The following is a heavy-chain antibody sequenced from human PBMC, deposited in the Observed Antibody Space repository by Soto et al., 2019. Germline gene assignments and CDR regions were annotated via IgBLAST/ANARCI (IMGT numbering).Heavy chain of an antibody. V-gene: IGHV3-23*01. Sequence: AAAEVTSGNHARRRVIPKPGKGLEWVSLISGTGGTTYYADSVKGRFTISRDNSKNTLYLQMNSLRAEDTALYYCSKGFWAGAGTRDSDYWGQRTLV. CDR3: SKGFWAGAGTRDSDY. J-gene: IGHJ4*02. D-gene: IGHD6-19*01. CDR1: EVTSGNHA. CDR2: ISGTGGTT.